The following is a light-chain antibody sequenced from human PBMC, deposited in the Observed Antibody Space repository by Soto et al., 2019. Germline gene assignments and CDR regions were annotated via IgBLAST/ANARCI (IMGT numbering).Light chain of an antibody. V-gene: IGLV2-14*01. CDR2: EVT. Sequence: QSALTQPASVSGSPGQSITISCTGTSSDIGGYNFVSWYQQHPGKAPKLMIYEVTNRPSGVSNRFSGSKSGNTASLTISGLQAEDEADYHCSSYTSSTPHVVFGGGTKLTVL. CDR1: SSDIGGYNF. CDR3: SSYTSSTPHVV. J-gene: IGLJ2*01.